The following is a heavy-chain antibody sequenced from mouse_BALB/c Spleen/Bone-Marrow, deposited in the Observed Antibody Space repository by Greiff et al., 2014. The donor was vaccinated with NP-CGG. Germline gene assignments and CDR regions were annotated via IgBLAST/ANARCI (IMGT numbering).Heavy chain of an antibody. CDR1: GYAFSSHW. CDR3: ARWITTVVAPYVMDY. CDR2: IYPGDGDT. V-gene: IGHV1-80*01. J-gene: IGHJ4*01. Sequence: QVQLQQSGAELVRPGSSVKISCKASGYAFSSHWMNWVKQRPGQGLEWIGQIYPGDGDTNYNGKFKGKATLAADKSSSTAYMQLSSLTSEDSAVYFCARWITTVVAPYVMDYWGQGTSVTVSS. D-gene: IGHD1-1*01.